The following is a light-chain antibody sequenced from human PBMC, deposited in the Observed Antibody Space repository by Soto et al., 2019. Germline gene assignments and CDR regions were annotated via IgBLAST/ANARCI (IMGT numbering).Light chain of an antibody. CDR2: EVT. V-gene: IGLV2-14*01. CDR3: SSYTSSNNLDYV. Sequence: QSALTQPASVSGSPGQSITISCTGTNSDIGGYNYVSWYQQHPGKAPKLIIFEVTYRPSGVSDRFSGSKSGNTASLTISGLQPEDEADYYCSSYTSSNNLDYVFGTGTKLTVL. J-gene: IGLJ1*01. CDR1: NSDIGGYNY.